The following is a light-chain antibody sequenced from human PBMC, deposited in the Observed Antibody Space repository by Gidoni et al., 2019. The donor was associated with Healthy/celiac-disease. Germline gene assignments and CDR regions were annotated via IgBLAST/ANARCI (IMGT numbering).Light chain of an antibody. CDR1: QSVLYSSNNKNY. Sequence: DIVMTQSPDSLAVSLGDRATINCKSSQSVLYSSNNKNYLAWYQQKPGQPPKLLIYWASTRESGVPDRFSGSGSGTDFTLTISSLQAEDVAVYYCQQYYSTITFGGGTKVEIK. CDR2: WAS. J-gene: IGKJ4*01. V-gene: IGKV4-1*01. CDR3: QQYYSTIT.